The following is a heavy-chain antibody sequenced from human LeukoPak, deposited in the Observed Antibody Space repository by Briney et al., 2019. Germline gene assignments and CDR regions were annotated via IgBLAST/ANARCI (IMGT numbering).Heavy chain of an antibody. Sequence: PGGSLRLSCAASGFTFSSYSMNWVRQAPGKGLEWVSSISSSSSYIYYADSVKGRFTISRDNAKNSLYLQMNSLRAEDTAAYYCARDLYGNTAMAKGFDYWGQGTLVTVSS. CDR2: ISSSSSYI. CDR1: GFTFSSYS. CDR3: ARDLYGNTAMAKGFDY. V-gene: IGHV3-21*01. D-gene: IGHD5-18*01. J-gene: IGHJ4*02.